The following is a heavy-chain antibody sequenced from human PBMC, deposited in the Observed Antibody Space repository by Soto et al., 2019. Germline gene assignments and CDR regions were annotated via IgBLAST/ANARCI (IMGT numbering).Heavy chain of an antibody. CDR3: ARADTATDPPGS. Sequence: SETLSLTCAVSGGSSRQSSYFWGWIRQPPGKGLEWIASVYYSGTPYYSPSLKSRVTISIDTSKTQISLKLNSLTAADTAVYYRARADTATDPPGSWGQGILVTVS. CDR2: VYYSGTP. V-gene: IGHV4-39*01. CDR1: GGSSRQSSYF. J-gene: IGHJ1*01. D-gene: IGHD5-18*01.